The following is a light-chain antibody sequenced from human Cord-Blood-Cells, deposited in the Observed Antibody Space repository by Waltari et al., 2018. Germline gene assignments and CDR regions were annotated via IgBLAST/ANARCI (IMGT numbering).Light chain of an antibody. J-gene: IGLJ3*02. V-gene: IGLV3-21*04. CDR2: YDS. CDR3: QVWDSSSDHRV. Sequence: SYVLTQPPSVSVAPGKTARITCGGNNIGSKSVHVYQQKPGQAPVLVIYYDSDRPSGIPERFSGSNSGNAATLTISRVEAGDEADYYCQVWDSSSDHRVFGGGTKLTVL. CDR1: NIGSKS.